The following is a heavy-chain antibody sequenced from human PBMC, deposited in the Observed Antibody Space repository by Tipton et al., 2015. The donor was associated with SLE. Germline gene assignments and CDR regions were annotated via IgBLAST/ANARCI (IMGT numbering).Heavy chain of an antibody. J-gene: IGHJ4*02. V-gene: IGHV4-59*11. D-gene: IGHD6-19*01. Sequence: TLSLTCTVSGGSISSHYWSWIRQPPGKGLEWIGYIYYSGSTNYNPSLKSRVTISVDTSKNQFPLKLSSVTAADTAVYYCARGVAGDYWGQGTLVTVSS. CDR1: GGSISSHY. CDR3: ARGVAGDY. CDR2: IYYSGST.